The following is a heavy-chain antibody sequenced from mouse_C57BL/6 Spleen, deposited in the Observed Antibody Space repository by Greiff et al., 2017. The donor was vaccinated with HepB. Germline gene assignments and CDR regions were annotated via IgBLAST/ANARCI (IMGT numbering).Heavy chain of an antibody. CDR2: IWSDGST. CDR3: ARHGDGYYDAMDY. V-gene: IGHV2-6-1*01. J-gene: IGHJ4*01. CDR1: GFSLTSYG. Sequence: VMLVESGPGLVAPSQSLSITCTVSGFSLTSYGVHWVRQPPGKGLEWLVVIWSDGSTTYNSALKSRLSISKDNSKSQVFLKMNSLQTDDTAMYYCARHGDGYYDAMDYWGQGTSVTVSS. D-gene: IGHD2-3*01.